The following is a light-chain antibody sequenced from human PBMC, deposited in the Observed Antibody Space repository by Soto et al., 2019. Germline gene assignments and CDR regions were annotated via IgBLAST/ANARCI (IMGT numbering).Light chain of an antibody. J-gene: IGKJ4*01. CDR3: HQFGTSPA. Sequence: EIVLTQSPGTLSLSPGERAILSCRASQRVGSSSLAWYQQRPGQAPRLLIYGVSTRATGIPDRFSGSGSGTDFTLTISRLESEDFAVYFCHQFGTSPAFGGGTKVEIK. CDR1: QRVGSSS. CDR2: GVS. V-gene: IGKV3-20*01.